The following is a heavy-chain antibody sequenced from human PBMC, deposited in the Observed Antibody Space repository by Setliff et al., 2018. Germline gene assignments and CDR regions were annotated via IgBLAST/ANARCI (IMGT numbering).Heavy chain of an antibody. D-gene: IGHD3-22*01. Sequence: SETLSLTCTVSGGSISSSSYYWGWIRQPPGKGLEWIGSIYYSGSTYYNPSLKSRVTISVDTSKNQFSLKLSSVTAADTAVYYCARLGSARYDSSGYYPDNWFDPWGQGTL. CDR3: ARLGSARYDSSGYYPDNWFDP. CDR2: IYYSGST. CDR1: GGSISSSSYY. J-gene: IGHJ5*02. V-gene: IGHV4-39*01.